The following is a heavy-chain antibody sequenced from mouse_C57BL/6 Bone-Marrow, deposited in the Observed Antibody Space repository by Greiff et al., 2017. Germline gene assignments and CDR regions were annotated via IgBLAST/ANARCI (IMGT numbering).Heavy chain of an antibody. V-gene: IGHV14-4*01. CDR1: GFNFTDDY. D-gene: IGHD1-1*01. Sequence: VHVKQSGAELVRPGASVKLSCTASGFNFTDDYMPWVKQRPEQGLEWIGWIDPGNGDTEYATKFKGKATITADTSANTAYLQLSSLTSEDTAVYYCAHYGSSLTMDYWGQGTSGTVSS. J-gene: IGHJ4*01. CDR3: AHYGSSLTMDY. CDR2: IDPGNGDT.